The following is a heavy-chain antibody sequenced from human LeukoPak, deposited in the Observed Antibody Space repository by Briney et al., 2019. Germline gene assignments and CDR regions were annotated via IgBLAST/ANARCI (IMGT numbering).Heavy chain of an antibody. J-gene: IGHJ4*02. CDR3: AKVAKYYYGSETYYFFEH. Sequence: SGGSLRLSCAASGFTFTTYWMSWVRQAPGKGLEWVANIKQDGTERYYVYSVKGRFTISRDNAKNSLYLQMNSLRVGDTAVYYCAKVAKYYYGSETYYFFEHWGQGTPVTASS. CDR2: IKQDGTER. CDR1: GFTFTTYW. V-gene: IGHV3-7*01. D-gene: IGHD3-10*01.